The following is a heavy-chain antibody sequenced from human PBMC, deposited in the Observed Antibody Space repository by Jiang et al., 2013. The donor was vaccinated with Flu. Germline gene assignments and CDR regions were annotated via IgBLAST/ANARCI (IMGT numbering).Heavy chain of an antibody. CDR1: GGSFGGFF. D-gene: IGHD3-16*01. J-gene: IGHJ3*02. CDR2: MNPGGST. Sequence: LLKPSETLSLTCAVYGGSFGGFFCNWVRQPPGKGLEWIGEMNPGGSTNYSPSLKSRVTISVDTSKNQFSLKLSSVTAADTAVYYCARRPFLYDSARAGAFDIWGQGTVVTVSS. V-gene: IGHV4-34*01. CDR3: ARRPFLYDSARAGAFDI.